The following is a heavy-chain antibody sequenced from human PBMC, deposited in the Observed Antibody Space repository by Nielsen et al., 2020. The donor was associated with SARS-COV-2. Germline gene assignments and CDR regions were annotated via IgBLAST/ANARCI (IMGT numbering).Heavy chain of an antibody. J-gene: IGHJ4*02. CDR2: IYYSGST. CDR3: AKDIHPYDSSGWI. D-gene: IGHD3-22*01. CDR1: GGSISSYY. V-gene: IGHV4-59*01. Sequence: SETLSLTCTVSGGSISSYYWSWIRQPPGKGLEWIGYIYYSGSTYYNPSLKSRVTISVDTSKNQFSLKLSSVTAADTALYYCAKDIHPYDSSGWIWGQGTLVTVSS.